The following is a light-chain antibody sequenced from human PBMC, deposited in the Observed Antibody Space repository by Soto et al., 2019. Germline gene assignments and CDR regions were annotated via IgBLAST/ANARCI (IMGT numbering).Light chain of an antibody. V-gene: IGKV1-39*01. CDR1: QRIGNN. Sequence: DIQMTPSPSSLSASVGDSVTITCRASQRIGNNLNWYQQKPGKAPKLLISEASTLQRGVPSRFSGSGCGTEFTLTVSRLQPEDFATYYCEQSYRTPPACGQGTKGEI. CDR2: EAS. J-gene: IGKJ1*01. CDR3: EQSYRTPPA.